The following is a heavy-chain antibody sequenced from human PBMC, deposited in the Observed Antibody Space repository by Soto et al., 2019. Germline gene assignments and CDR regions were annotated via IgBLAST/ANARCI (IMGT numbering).Heavy chain of an antibody. V-gene: IGHV1-69*02. Sequence: QVQLVQSGAEVKKPGSSVKVSCKASGGTFSSYTISWVRPAPGQGLEWMGRIIPILGIANYAQKFQGRVTITADKSTSTAYIELSSLRSEDTAVYYCASALMVRGVIDYWGQGTLVTVSS. CDR3: ASALMVRGVIDY. CDR1: GGTFSSYT. D-gene: IGHD3-10*01. CDR2: IIPILGIA. J-gene: IGHJ4*02.